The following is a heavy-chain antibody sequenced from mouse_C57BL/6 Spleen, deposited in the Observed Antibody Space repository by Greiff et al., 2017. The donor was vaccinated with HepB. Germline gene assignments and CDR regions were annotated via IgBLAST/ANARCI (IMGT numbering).Heavy chain of an antibody. CDR1: GYTFTSYD. CDR3: ARGGYDYDGNYAMDY. Sequence: QVQLQQSGPELVKPGASVKLSCKASGYTFTSYDINWVKQRPGQGLEWIGWIYPRDGSTKYNEKFKGKATLTVDTSSSTAYMELHSLTSEDSAVYFCARGGYDYDGNYAMDYWGQGTSVTVSS. CDR2: IYPRDGST. J-gene: IGHJ4*01. D-gene: IGHD2-4*01. V-gene: IGHV1-85*01.